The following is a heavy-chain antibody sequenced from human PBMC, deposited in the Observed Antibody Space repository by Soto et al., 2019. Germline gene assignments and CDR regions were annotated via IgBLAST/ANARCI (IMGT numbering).Heavy chain of an antibody. Sequence: EVQLVESGGGLVQPGGSVKLSCAASGFTFSVSSMHWVRQAAGKGLEWVCRIRSQANTYATTYAESLNGRFTISRDDSKNTAYLQMNNLKTEDTAVYYGTIEGAGVGHWGQGTLVTVSS. V-gene: IGHV3-73*01. CDR2: IRSQANTYAT. CDR1: GFTFSVSS. CDR3: TIEGAGVGH. J-gene: IGHJ4*02. D-gene: IGHD1-26*01.